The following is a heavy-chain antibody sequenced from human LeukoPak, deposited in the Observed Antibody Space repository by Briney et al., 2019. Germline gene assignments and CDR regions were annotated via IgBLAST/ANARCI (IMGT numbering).Heavy chain of an antibody. J-gene: IGHJ4*02. D-gene: IGHD1-26*01. CDR1: GFTFSSYA. CDR2: ISYDGSNK. V-gene: IGHV3-30-3*01. CDR3: AREIYSGSYLFDY. Sequence: PGRSLRLSCAASGFTFSSYAMHWVRQAPGKGLEWVAVISYDGSNKYYADSVKGRFTISRDNSKNTLYLQMNSLRAEDTAVYYCAREIYSGSYLFDYWGQGTLVTVSS.